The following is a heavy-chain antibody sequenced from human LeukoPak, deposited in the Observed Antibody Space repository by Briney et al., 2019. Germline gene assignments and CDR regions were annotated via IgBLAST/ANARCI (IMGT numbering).Heavy chain of an antibody. V-gene: IGHV3-23*01. CDR2: ISGSGDST. Sequence: GGSLRLSCAASGFSFISYAMTWVRQAPGQGLEWVSAISGSGDSTNYADSVKGRFTISRDNSKNSLYLQMNSLRAEDTAVYYCAKERGGEFDYWGQGTLVTVSS. J-gene: IGHJ4*02. CDR1: GFSFISYA. CDR3: AKERGGEFDY. D-gene: IGHD2-21*01.